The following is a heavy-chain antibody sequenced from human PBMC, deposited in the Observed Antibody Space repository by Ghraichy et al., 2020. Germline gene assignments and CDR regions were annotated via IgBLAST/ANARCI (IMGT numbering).Heavy chain of an antibody. CDR1: GFTLSSYA. J-gene: IGHJ3*02. V-gene: IGHV3-23*01. CDR2: ISGSGDST. CDR3: AKADYDSTSTFLDI. Sequence: GSLRLSCAASGFTLSSYAMSWVRQAPGKGLEWVSVISGSGDSTHYADSVKGRFTISRDNSKHTLYLQMNSLRAEDTAVYFCAKADYDSTSTFLDIWGQGTMVTVSS. D-gene: IGHD3-22*01.